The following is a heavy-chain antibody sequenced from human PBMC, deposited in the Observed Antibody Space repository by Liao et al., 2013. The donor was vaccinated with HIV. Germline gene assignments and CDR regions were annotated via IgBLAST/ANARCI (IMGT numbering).Heavy chain of an antibody. Sequence: QVQLQESGPGLVKPSQTLSLTCSVSGASVSSGDYYWSWIRQPPGKGLEWIGYIYYSGITYYNPSLKSRVIISVDTSKNQFSLKLNSVTAADTAVYFCARVEDYTHAFDIWGQGTMVTVSS. D-gene: IGHD4-11*01. J-gene: IGHJ3*02. V-gene: IGHV4-30-4*08. CDR1: GASVSSGDYY. CDR3: ARVEDYTHAFDI. CDR2: IYYSGIT.